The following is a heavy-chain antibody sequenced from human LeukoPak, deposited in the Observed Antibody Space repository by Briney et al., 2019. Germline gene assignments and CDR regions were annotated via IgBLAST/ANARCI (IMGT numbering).Heavy chain of an antibody. Sequence: PGGSLRLSCAAFGFTFSDYYMSWIRQAPGKGLEWVSYISSSGSTIYYADSVKGRFTISRDNAKNSLYLQMNSLRAEDTAVYYCARAYYYDSRFSPILDPWGQGTLVTVSS. CDR2: ISSSGSTI. CDR3: ARAYYYDSRFSPILDP. V-gene: IGHV3-11*01. J-gene: IGHJ5*02. D-gene: IGHD3-22*01. CDR1: GFTFSDYY.